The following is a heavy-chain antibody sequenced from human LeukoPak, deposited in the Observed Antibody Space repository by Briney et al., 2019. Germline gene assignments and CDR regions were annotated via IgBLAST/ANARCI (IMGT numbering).Heavy chain of an antibody. D-gene: IGHD3-22*01. V-gene: IGHV3-23*01. CDR1: GFTFGSYA. J-gene: IGHJ4*02. CDR2: VSTIGIST. CDR3: AKGYYDSAEGHFDH. Sequence: GGSLRLSCAASGFTFGSYAMSWVRQAPGKGLEWVSAVSTIGISTYFADSVKGRFTISRDKSENTLYLRMNSLRAEDTAVYYCAKGYYDSAEGHFDHWGQGTLVTVSS.